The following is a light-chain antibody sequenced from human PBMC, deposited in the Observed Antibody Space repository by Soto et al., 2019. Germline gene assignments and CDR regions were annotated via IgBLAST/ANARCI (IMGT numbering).Light chain of an antibody. Sequence: QSALTQPASVSGSPGQSITISCNGSSSDVGGYNSVSWYQQHPGKAPKLMIYDVSNRPSGISNRFSGSKSANTASLTISGLQAEDEADYYCSSYTSSSTVVFGGGTKLTVL. CDR3: SSYTSSSTVV. CDR1: SSDVGGYNS. CDR2: DVS. J-gene: IGLJ2*01. V-gene: IGLV2-14*03.